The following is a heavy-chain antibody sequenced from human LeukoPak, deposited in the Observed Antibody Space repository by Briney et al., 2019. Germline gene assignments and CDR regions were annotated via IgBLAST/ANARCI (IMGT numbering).Heavy chain of an antibody. Sequence: PGASLRLSCAASGFTFSSYAMSWVRQAPGKGLEWVSTISGSGAGTFYTDSVKGGFTISRDNFGNTLYLQMSSLRAEDTAVYCCAKRPEHGSGSSFDYWGQGTLVTVSS. CDR3: AKRPEHGSGSSFDY. J-gene: IGHJ4*02. CDR1: GFTFSSYA. D-gene: IGHD3-10*01. CDR2: ISGSGAGT. V-gene: IGHV3-23*01.